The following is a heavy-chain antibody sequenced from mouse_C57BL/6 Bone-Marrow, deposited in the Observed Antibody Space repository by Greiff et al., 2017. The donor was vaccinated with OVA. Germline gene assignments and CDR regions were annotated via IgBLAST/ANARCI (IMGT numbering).Heavy chain of an antibody. J-gene: IGHJ2*01. V-gene: IGHV1-80*01. CDR2: IYPGDGDT. CDR3: ARGYF. Sequence: QVQLQQSGAELVKPGASVEISCKASGYAFSSYWMNWVKKRPGKGLGWLGQIYPGDGDTNYNGKLKGKATLTADKSSSTAYMQLSSLTSEDSAVYFCARGYFWGQGTTLTVSS. CDR1: GYAFSSYW.